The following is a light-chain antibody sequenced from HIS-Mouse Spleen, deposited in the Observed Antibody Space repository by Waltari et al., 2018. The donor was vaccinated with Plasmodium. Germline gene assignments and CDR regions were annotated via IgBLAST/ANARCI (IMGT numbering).Light chain of an antibody. Sequence: CSGSSSNIGSNTVNWYQQLPGTAPKLLIYSNNQRPSGVPDRFSGSKSGTSASLAIRGLQSEDEADYYCAAWDDSLNGVVFGGGTKLTVL. CDR3: AAWDDSLNGVV. CDR2: SNN. J-gene: IGLJ2*01. CDR1: SSNIGSNT. V-gene: IGLV1-44*01.